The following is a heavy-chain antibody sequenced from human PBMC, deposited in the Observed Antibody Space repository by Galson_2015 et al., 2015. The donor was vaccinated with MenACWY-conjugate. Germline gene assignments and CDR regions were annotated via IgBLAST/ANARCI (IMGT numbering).Heavy chain of an antibody. CDR3: TATFFGSGSYYYAMDF. CDR1: GFPFTNAW. J-gene: IGHJ6*02. D-gene: IGHD3-10*01. V-gene: IGHV3-15*01. CDR2: VKHQTNGGTT. Sequence: SLRLSCATSGFPFTNAWMNWVRQAPGKGLEWVGRVKHQTNGGTTDYAATVKGRFSIYRDDSKYNLYLQMDSLKIEDTAVYYCTATFFGSGSYYYAMDFWGQGTTVIVSS.